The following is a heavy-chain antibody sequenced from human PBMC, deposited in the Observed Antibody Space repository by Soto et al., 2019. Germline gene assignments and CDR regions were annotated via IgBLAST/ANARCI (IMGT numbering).Heavy chain of an antibody. D-gene: IGHD3-22*01. Sequence: SVKVSCKASGFTFTSSAVQWVRQARGQRLEWIGWIVVGSGNTNYAQKFQERVTITRDMSTSTAYMELSSLRSEDTAVYYCAAAPPVYYDSGGYPDYGMDVWGQGTTVTVSS. CDR1: GFTFTSSA. J-gene: IGHJ6*02. CDR3: AAAPPVYYDSGGYPDYGMDV. V-gene: IGHV1-58*01. CDR2: IVVGSGNT.